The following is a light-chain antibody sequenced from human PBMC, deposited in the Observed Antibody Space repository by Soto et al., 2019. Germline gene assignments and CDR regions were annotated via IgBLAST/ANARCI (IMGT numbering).Light chain of an antibody. CDR2: DAS. CDR3: QQRSKWLT. Sequence: EIVLTQSPATLSLSPGERATLSCRASQSVDTYLVWYQQKPGQAPRLLIYDASNRATGIPARFSGSGSGTDFTLTISRLEPEDFAVYYCQQRSKWLTFGGGTQVEIK. J-gene: IGKJ4*01. V-gene: IGKV3-11*01. CDR1: QSVDTY.